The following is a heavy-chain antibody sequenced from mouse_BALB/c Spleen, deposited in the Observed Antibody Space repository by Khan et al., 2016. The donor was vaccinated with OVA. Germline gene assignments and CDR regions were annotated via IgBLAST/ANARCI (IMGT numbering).Heavy chain of an antibody. Sequence: EVKLLESGGGVVKPGGSLKLSCSASGFTFSSFAMSWVRQTPEKRLEWVATISTGGHYTFYPDSVKGRFTISRDNARNTLYLQMSSLRSEDTAMYYCARSLVDYYAMDYWGQGTSVTVSS. CDR2: ISTGGHYT. V-gene: IGHV5-9-3*01. CDR3: ARSLVDYYAMDY. D-gene: IGHD2-2*01. CDR1: GFTFSSFA. J-gene: IGHJ4*01.